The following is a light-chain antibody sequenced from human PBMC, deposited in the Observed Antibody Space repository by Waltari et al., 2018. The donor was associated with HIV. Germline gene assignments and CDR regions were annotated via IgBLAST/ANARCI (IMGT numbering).Light chain of an antibody. Sequence: QSALTQPRSVSGSPGPSVLISCPGTSSPMGYFASVTWYQPFPGKAPKVIIYEVNKRPSGVPDRFTGSKSGITASLTISGLQGEDEADYYCCSYAGAYTYVFGTGTKVTVL. V-gene: IGLV2-11*01. CDR3: CSYAGAYTYV. J-gene: IGLJ1*01. CDR1: SSPMGYFAS. CDR2: EVN.